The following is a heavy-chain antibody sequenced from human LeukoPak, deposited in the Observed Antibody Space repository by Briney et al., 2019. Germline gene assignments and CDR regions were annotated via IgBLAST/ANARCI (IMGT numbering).Heavy chain of an antibody. CDR1: GYTFTDYY. CDR2: INPNSGGT. Sequence: ASVKVSCKASGYTFTDYYMHWVRQAPGQGLEWMGWINPNSGGTNYAQKFQGRVTMTRDTSISTAYMELSRLRSDDTAVYYCVVAVAGTSWFDPWGQGTLVTVSS. V-gene: IGHV1-2*02. D-gene: IGHD6-19*01. CDR3: VVAVAGTSWFDP. J-gene: IGHJ5*02.